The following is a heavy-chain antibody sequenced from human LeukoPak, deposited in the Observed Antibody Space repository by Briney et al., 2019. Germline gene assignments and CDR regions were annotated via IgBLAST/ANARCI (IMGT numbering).Heavy chain of an antibody. CDR2: IIGTSDYI. Sequence: GGSLRLSCTASGFTFGSYTMNWVRQAPGKGLEWVSSIIGTSDYIYYADSLKGRFTISRDNAENSLYLQMNSLRAEDSAVYYCARDRLHYGEYEKTFDYWGQGTLVTVSS. CDR1: GFTFGSYT. V-gene: IGHV3-21*01. D-gene: IGHD4-17*01. CDR3: ARDRLHYGEYEKTFDY. J-gene: IGHJ4*02.